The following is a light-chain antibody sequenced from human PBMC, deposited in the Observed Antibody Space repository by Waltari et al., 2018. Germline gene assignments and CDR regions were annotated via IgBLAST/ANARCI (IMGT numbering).Light chain of an antibody. CDR3: SSYTSSSTLYV. J-gene: IGLJ1*01. CDR1: SSHFGVYTY. V-gene: IGLV2-14*01. CDR2: DVS. Sequence: QSALTQPASVSGSPGQSILIPCTGTSSHFGVYTYVSWYQQHPGKAPKLMIYDVSKRHPGVSTRFSGSKAGTTASLTISGLQAEDEADYYCSSYTSSSTLYVFGTGTKVTVL.